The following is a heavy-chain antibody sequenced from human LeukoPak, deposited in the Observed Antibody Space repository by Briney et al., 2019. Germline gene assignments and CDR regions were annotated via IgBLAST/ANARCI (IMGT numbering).Heavy chain of an antibody. J-gene: IGHJ3*02. D-gene: IGHD2-15*01. CDR3: ASCYVSVGAFDI. CDR1: GGSFSGYY. CDR2: INHSGST. V-gene: IGHV4-34*01. Sequence: SETLSLTCAVYGGSFSGYYWSWIRKPPGKGLEWIGEINHSGSTNYNPSLKSRVTISVDTSKNQFSLKLSSVTAADTAVYYCASCYVSVGAFDIWGQGTMVTVSS.